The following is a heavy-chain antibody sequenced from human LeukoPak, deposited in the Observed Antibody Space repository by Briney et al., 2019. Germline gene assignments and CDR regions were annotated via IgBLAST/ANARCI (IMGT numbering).Heavy chain of an antibody. D-gene: IGHD2-21*02. V-gene: IGHV3-15*01. Sequence: GGSLRLSCAAYGFTFSNAWMSWVRQAPGKGLEWVGRIKSKTDGGTTDYAAPVKGRFTISRDDSKNTLYLQMNSLKTEDTAVVYCTTDAEGIVVVTATFDYWGQGTLVTVSS. CDR1: GFTFSNAW. CDR2: IKSKTDGGTT. CDR3: TTDAEGIVVVTATFDY. J-gene: IGHJ4*02.